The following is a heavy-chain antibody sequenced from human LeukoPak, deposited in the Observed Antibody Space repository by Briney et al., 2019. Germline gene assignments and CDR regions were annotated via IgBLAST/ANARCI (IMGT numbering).Heavy chain of an antibody. Sequence: GESLKISCKGSVYRFTRYWITWVREMPGKNLEWMGKIDPDDSHINYSPSFQGLVTISADTSINTAYLLWSSLEASDTAMYYCATGFGSGSLYYFDYWGQGTLVTVSS. CDR1: VYRFTRYW. CDR2: IDPDDSHI. D-gene: IGHD3-10*01. J-gene: IGHJ4*02. V-gene: IGHV5-10-1*01. CDR3: ATGFGSGSLYYFDY.